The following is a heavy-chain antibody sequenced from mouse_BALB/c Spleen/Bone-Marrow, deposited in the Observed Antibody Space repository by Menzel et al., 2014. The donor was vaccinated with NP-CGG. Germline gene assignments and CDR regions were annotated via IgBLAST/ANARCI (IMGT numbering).Heavy chain of an antibody. J-gene: IGHJ4*01. D-gene: IGHD2-12*01. CDR3: ARHEDLDIRRRLSAMDY. CDR2: FYPGSGSI. CDR1: GYTFTVYI. Sequence: VQLQQSGAELVKPGTSVNLSCKASGYTFTVYIIHWVKQRSGQGLEWIGWFYPGSGSIKYNEKFKDKATLTADKSSTAVYMELSRLTSEDSAVYFCARHEDLDIRRRLSAMDYWGQGTSVTGSS. V-gene: IGHV1-62-2*01.